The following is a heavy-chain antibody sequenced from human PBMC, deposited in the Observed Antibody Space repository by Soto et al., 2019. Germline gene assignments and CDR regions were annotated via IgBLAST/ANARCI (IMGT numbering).Heavy chain of an antibody. Sequence: ESGGGVVQPGRSLRLSCAASGFTFSSYAMHWVRQAPGKGLEWVAVISYDGSNKYYADSVKGRFTISRDNSKNTLYLQMNSLRAEDTAVYYCAREIVGATPDYWGQGTLVTVSS. CDR1: GFTFSSYA. CDR2: ISYDGSNK. V-gene: IGHV3-30-3*01. CDR3: AREIVGATPDY. J-gene: IGHJ4*02. D-gene: IGHD1-26*01.